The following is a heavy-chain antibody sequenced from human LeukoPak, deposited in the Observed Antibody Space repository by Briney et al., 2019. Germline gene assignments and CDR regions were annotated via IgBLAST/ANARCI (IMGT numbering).Heavy chain of an antibody. CDR3: AREDDTVDNWFDP. CDR1: GGSISSGGYY. J-gene: IGHJ5*02. D-gene: IGHD3-22*01. V-gene: IGHV4-31*03. CDR2: IYYSGST. Sequence: PSETLSLTCTVSGGSISSGGYYWSWIRQHPGKGLEWIGYIYYSGSTYYNPSLKSRVTISVDTSKNQFSLKLSSVTAADTAVYYCAREDDTVDNWFDPWGQGTLVTVSS.